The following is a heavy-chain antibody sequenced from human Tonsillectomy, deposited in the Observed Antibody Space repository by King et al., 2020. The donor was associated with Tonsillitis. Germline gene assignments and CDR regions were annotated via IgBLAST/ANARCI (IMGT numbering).Heavy chain of an antibody. J-gene: IGHJ2*01. CDR3: AKGDYCSGGSCYSWYFDL. CDR2: ISGSGGSR. D-gene: IGHD2-15*01. CDR1: GFTFSSYA. Sequence: VQLVESGGGLVQPGGSLRLSCAASGFTFSSYAMSWVRQAPGKGLEWVSGISGSGGSRYYADSVKGRFTISRDNFKNTLYLQMNSLRAEDTAVYYCAKGDYCSGGSCYSWYFDLWGRGTLVSVTS. V-gene: IGHV3-23*04.